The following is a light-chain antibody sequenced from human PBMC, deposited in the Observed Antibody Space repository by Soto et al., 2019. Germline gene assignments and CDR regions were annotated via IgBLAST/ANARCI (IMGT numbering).Light chain of an antibody. V-gene: IGLV2-14*01. CDR3: SSYTSSSTYV. CDR2: EVS. J-gene: IGLJ1*01. CDR1: SSDVGRYNY. Sequence: QSVLTQPASVSGSPGQSITISCSGTSSDVGRYNYVSWYQQHPGTAPKLMIYEVSNRPSGVSNRFSGSKSGDTASLTISGLQAEDEADCYCSSYTSSSTYVFGTGTKVTVL.